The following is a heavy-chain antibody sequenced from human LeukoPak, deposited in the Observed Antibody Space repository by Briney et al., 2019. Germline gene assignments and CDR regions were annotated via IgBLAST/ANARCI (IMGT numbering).Heavy chain of an antibody. CDR1: GFRFDDYA. J-gene: IGHJ3*02. Sequence: GGSLRLSCAASGFRFDDYAMHWVRQGPGKGLEWVSGISWNSGRIGYADAVEGRFTISRDNAKNSLHLQMNSLRAEDTALYYCAKGLRGYYDSSGYNDAFDIWGQGTMVTVSS. D-gene: IGHD3-22*01. CDR2: ISWNSGRI. CDR3: AKGLRGYYDSSGYNDAFDI. V-gene: IGHV3-9*01.